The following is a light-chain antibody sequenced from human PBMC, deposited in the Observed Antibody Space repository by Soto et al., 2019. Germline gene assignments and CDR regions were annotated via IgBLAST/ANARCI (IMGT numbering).Light chain of an antibody. CDR3: QQSYSMPRT. CDR1: QSISFY. CDR2: TAS. Sequence: DIEMTQSPSSLSASVGDRVTITCRASQSISFYLNWYQQKPGKAPKPLIYTASNVQSGVPSRISGSGSGTEFTLTITSLQPEDFATYYCQQSYSMPRTFGQGTKV. J-gene: IGKJ1*01. V-gene: IGKV1-39*01.